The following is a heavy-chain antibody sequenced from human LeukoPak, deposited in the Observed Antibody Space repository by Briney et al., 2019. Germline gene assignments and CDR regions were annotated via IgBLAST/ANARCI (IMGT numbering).Heavy chain of an antibody. D-gene: IGHD6-19*01. CDR1: GGSISSYY. Sequence: SETLSLTCTVSGGSISSYYWSWIRQPPGKGLEWIGYIYYSGSTNYNPSLKSRVTISVDTSKNQFSLKLSSVTAADTAVYYCARLSSSGWYSDWFDPWGQGTLVTVSS. CDR3: ARLSSSGWYSDWFDP. CDR2: IYYSGST. V-gene: IGHV4-59*01. J-gene: IGHJ5*02.